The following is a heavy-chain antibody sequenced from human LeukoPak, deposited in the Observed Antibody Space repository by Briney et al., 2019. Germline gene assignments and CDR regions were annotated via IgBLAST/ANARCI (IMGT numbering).Heavy chain of an antibody. Sequence: PSGTLSLTCAVYGGSFSGYYWSWIRQPPGKGLERIGEINHSGSTNYNPSLKSRVTISVDTSKNQFSLKLSSVTAADTAVYYCARGLRYSSGWYGYWGQGTLVTVSS. J-gene: IGHJ4*02. CDR3: ARGLRYSSGWYGY. CDR2: INHSGST. D-gene: IGHD6-19*01. CDR1: GGSFSGYY. V-gene: IGHV4-34*01.